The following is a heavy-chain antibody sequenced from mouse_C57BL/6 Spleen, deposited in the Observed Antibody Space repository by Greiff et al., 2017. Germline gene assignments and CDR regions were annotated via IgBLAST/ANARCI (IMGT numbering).Heavy chain of an antibody. CDR2: FTMYSDAT. CDR3: ALYGNYGAMDY. J-gene: IGHJ4*01. CDR1: YFAFMASA. V-gene: IGHV1-49*01. Sequence: LVESGAELVRPGSSVKLSCKDSYFAFMASAMHWVKQRPGHGLEWIGSFTMYSDATEYSENFKGKATLTANTSSSTAYMELSSLTSEDAAVYYWALYGNYGAMDYWGQGTSGTVSS. D-gene: IGHD2-1*01.